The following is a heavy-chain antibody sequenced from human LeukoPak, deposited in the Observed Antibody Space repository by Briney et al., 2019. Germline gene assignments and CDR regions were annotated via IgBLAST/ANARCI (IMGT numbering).Heavy chain of an antibody. D-gene: IGHD6-19*01. CDR2: INPNSGGT. Sequence: ASVKVSCKASGYTFTGYYIHWVRQAPGQGLEWMGWINPNSGGTNYAQKFQGRVTMTRDTSISTAYMELSSLRSDDTAVYYCARRLAGSVAFDIWGQGTMVTVSS. CDR1: GYTFTGYY. J-gene: IGHJ3*02. V-gene: IGHV1-2*02. CDR3: ARRLAGSVAFDI.